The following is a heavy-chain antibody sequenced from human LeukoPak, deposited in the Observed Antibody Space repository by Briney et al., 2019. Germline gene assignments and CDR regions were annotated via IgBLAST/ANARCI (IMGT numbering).Heavy chain of an antibody. J-gene: IGHJ4*02. CDR3: ARVVTAAGGDKIDY. D-gene: IGHD6-13*01. V-gene: IGHV4-59*08. CDR2: IYYSGST. CDR1: GGSISSYY. Sequence: PSETLSLTCTVSGGSISSYYWSWIRQPPGKGLEWIGYIYYSGSTYYNPSLKSRVTISVDTSKNQFSLKLSSVTAADTAVYYCARVVTAAGGDKIDYWGQGTLVTVSS.